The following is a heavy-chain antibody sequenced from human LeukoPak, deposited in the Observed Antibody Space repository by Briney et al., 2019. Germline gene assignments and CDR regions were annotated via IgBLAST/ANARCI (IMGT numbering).Heavy chain of an antibody. D-gene: IGHD2-15*01. V-gene: IGHV4-39*01. CDR1: GGSISSSSYY. Sequence: PSETLSLTCTVSGGSISSSSYYWGWIRQPPGKGLEWIGSIYYSGSTYYNPSLKSRVTISVDTSKNQFSLKLGSVTAADTAVYYCARGPVENIVVVVAATPWFDPWGQGTLVTVSS. J-gene: IGHJ5*02. CDR3: ARGPVENIVVVVAATPWFDP. CDR2: IYYSGST.